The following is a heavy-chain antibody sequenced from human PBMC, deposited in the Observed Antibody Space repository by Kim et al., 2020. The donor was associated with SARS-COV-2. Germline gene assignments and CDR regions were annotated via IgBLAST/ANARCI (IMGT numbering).Heavy chain of an antibody. CDR3: ARSSYGMDV. J-gene: IGHJ6*02. CDR2: GKK. Sequence: GKKKDQQKFKGRVTITRDTTASTAYMELSSLRSEDTAVYYCARSSYGMDVWGQGTTVTVSS. V-gene: IGHV1-3*01.